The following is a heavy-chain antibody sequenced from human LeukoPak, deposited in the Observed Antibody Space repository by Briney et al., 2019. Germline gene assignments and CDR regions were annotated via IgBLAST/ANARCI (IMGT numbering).Heavy chain of an antibody. Sequence: GGSLRLSCAASGFTFSSYWMHRVRQAPGKGLVWVSRINSDGSSTSYADSVKGRFTISRDNAKNTLYLQMNSLRAEDTAVYYCARAGVRGVISWFDPWGQGTLVTVSS. CDR1: GFTFSSYW. J-gene: IGHJ5*02. D-gene: IGHD3-10*01. CDR2: INSDGSST. CDR3: ARAGVRGVISWFDP. V-gene: IGHV3-74*01.